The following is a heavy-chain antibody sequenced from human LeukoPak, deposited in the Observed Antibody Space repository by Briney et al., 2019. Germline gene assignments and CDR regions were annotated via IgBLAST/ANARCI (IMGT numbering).Heavy chain of an antibody. V-gene: IGHV4-34*01. CDR3: ARLLQYYYYYYMDV. CDR2: INHSGST. D-gene: IGHD1/OR15-1a*01. CDR1: GGSFSGYY. Sequence: SETLSLTCAVYGGSFSGYYWSWIRQPPGKGLEWIGEINHSGSTNYNPSLKSRVTMSVDTSKNQFSLKLSSVTAADTAVYYCARLLQYYYYYYMDVWGKGTTVTVSS. J-gene: IGHJ6*03.